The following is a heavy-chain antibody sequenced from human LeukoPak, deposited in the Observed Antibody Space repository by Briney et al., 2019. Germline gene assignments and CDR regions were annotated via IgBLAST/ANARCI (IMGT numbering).Heavy chain of an antibody. CDR1: GFTFDDYA. Sequence: PGGSLRLSCAASGFTFDDYAMPWVRQAPGKGLEWVSGISWNSGSIGYADSVKGRFTISRDNAKNSLYLQMNSLRAEDTALYYCAKDRRPYSSSWYELVNWFDPWGQGTLVTVSS. CDR3: AKDRRPYSSSWYELVNWFDP. J-gene: IGHJ5*02. V-gene: IGHV3-9*01. CDR2: ISWNSGSI. D-gene: IGHD6-13*01.